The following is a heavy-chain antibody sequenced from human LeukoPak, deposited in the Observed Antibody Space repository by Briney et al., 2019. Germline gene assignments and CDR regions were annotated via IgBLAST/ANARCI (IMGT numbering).Heavy chain of an antibody. CDR1: GGSIDSFS. CDR2: IYYSGST. CDR3: ARGQNYYDSSGYLDF. V-gene: IGHV4-59*01. J-gene: IGHJ4*02. Sequence: SETLSLTCTVSGGSIDSFSRNWIRQPPGKGLEWIGYIYYSGSTKYNASLKSRVTISVDTSKNQFSLKLSSVTAADTAVYYCARGQNYYDSSGYLDFWGQGTLVTVSS. D-gene: IGHD3-22*01.